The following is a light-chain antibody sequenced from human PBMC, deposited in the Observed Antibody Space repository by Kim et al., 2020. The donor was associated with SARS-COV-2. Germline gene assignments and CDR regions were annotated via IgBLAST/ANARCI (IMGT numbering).Light chain of an antibody. CDR1: NIGSKN. V-gene: IGLV3-21*04. Sequence: SYELTQPPSVSVAPGKTARITCGGNNIGSKNVHWYQQKPGQAPVLVIYYDSDRPSGIPERFSGSNSGNTAILTISRVEAGDEADYYCQVWDSSSDHVVFG. CDR3: QVWDSSSDHVV. J-gene: IGLJ2*01. CDR2: YDS.